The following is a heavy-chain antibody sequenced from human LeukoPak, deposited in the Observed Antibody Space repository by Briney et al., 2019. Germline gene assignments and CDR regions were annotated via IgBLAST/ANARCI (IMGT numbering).Heavy chain of an antibody. J-gene: IGHJ4*02. CDR3: ASFSPTTVTFDY. Sequence: ASVKVSCKASGYTFTSYGISWVRQAPGQGLEWMGWISTYNGNTNYAQKLQGRVTMTTDTSTSTAYMELRSLRSDDTAVYHCASFSPTTVTFDYWGQGTLVTVSS. V-gene: IGHV1-18*01. CDR1: GYTFTSYG. D-gene: IGHD1-1*01. CDR2: ISTYNGNT.